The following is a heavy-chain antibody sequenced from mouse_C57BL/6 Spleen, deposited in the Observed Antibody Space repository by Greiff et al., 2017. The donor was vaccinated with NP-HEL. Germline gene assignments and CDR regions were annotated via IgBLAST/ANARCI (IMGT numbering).Heavy chain of an antibody. CDR1: GYTFTSYW. Sequence: QVQLQQPGAELVRPGTSVKLSCKASGYTFTSYWMHWVKQRPGQGLEWIGVIDPSDSYTNYNQKFKGKATLTVDTSSSTAYMQLSSLTSEDSAVYYGARAGSNYVWFAYWGQGTLVTVSA. CDR2: IDPSDSYT. D-gene: IGHD1-1*01. V-gene: IGHV1-59*01. CDR3: ARAGSNYVWFAY. J-gene: IGHJ3*01.